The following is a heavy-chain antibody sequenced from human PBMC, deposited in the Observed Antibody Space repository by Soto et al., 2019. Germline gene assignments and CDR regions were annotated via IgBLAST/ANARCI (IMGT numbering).Heavy chain of an antibody. CDR1: GFSLSTSGMC. CDR3: ARGYGSSWRRTQYNWFDP. V-gene: IGHV2-70*01. J-gene: IGHJ5*02. CDR2: IDWDDDK. D-gene: IGHD6-13*01. Sequence: SGPTLVNPTQTLTLTCTFSGFSLSTSGMCVSWIRQPPGKALEWLALIDWDDDKYYSTSLKTRLTIPKDTSKNQVVLTMTNMDPVDTATYYCARGYGSSWRRTQYNWFDPWGQGTLVTVSS.